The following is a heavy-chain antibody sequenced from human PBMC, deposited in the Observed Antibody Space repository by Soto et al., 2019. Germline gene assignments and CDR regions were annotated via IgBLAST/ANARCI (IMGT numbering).Heavy chain of an antibody. CDR3: VDGYFDY. CDR2: INHSGST. D-gene: IGHD2-2*03. CDR1: GGPFSGYY. J-gene: IGHJ4*02. V-gene: IGHV4-34*01. Sequence: PSETLSLTCAVYGGPFSGYYWSWIRQPPGKGLEWIGEINHSGSTNYNPSLKSRVTISADTSKNQFSLKLSSVPAADTAVYYCVDGYFDYWGQGTLVTVSS.